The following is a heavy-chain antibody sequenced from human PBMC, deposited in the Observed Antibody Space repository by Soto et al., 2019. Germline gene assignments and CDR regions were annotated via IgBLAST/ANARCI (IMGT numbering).Heavy chain of an antibody. Sequence: QVQLVESGGGVVQPGRSLRLSCAASGFTFSSYGMHWVRQAPGKGLEWVAVIWYDGSNKYYADSVKGRFTISRDNSKNTRYLQMNSLRAEDTAVYYCARDRRYRQQLVEAEYFQHWGQGTLVTVSS. CDR1: GFTFSSYG. V-gene: IGHV3-33*01. J-gene: IGHJ1*01. CDR3: ARDRRYRQQLVEAEYFQH. CDR2: IWYDGSNK. D-gene: IGHD6-13*01.